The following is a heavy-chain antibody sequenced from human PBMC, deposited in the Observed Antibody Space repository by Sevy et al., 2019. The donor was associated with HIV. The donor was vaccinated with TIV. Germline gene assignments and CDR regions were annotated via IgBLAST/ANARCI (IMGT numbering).Heavy chain of an antibody. Sequence: GGSLRLSCAASGFTFSGSAMHWVRQASGKGLEWVGRIRSKANSYATAYAASVKGRFTISRDDSKNTAYLQMNSLKTEDTAAYYCTRLETWSSGWYGSGDAFDIWGQGTMVTVSS. CDR3: TRLETWSSGWYGSGDAFDI. J-gene: IGHJ3*02. D-gene: IGHD6-19*01. CDR1: GFTFSGSA. CDR2: IRSKANSYAT. V-gene: IGHV3-73*01.